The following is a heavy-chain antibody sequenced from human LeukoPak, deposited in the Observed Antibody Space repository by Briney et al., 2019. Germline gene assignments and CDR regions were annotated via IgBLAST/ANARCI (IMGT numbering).Heavy chain of an antibody. V-gene: IGHV4-30-2*01. CDR3: ASGTAAVPVDY. J-gene: IGHJ4*02. CDR1: GGSISSGGYS. D-gene: IGHD6-13*01. Sequence: SQTLSLTCAVSGGSISSGGYSWSWIRQPPGKGLEWIGYIYHSGSTYYNPSLKSRVTISVDRSKNQFSLKLSSVTAADTAVYYCASGTAAVPVDYWGQGTLVTVSS. CDR2: IYHSGST.